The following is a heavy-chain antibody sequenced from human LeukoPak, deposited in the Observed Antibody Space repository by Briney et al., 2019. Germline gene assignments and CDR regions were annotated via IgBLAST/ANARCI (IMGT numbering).Heavy chain of an antibody. J-gene: IGHJ4*02. CDR2: ISGRGFNT. CDR3: VRDDDRPDNGLDY. CDR1: GFTFSSYA. Sequence: PGGSLRLSCQASGFTFSSYAMSWVRQPAGKGLAWVSGISGRGFNTYYADSVKGRFTISRDNSKNTLYLQMSSLRAEDTAVYYCVRDDDRPDNGLDYWGQGTLVTVSS. D-gene: IGHD3-22*01. V-gene: IGHV3-23*01.